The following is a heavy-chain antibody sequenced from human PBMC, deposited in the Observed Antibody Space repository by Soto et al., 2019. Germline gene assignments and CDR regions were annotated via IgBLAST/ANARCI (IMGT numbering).Heavy chain of an antibody. CDR2: ITPFNGDV. V-gene: IGHV1-45*02. CDR3: ASGGAGSGPFTWELPDH. D-gene: IGHD1-26*01. J-gene: IGHJ4*02. CDR1: GNTFTYRY. Sequence: QMQLVQSGAEVKKTGSSVTVSCKALGNTFTYRYLHWVRQAPGQALEWMGWITPFNGDVHYAQKSQERVTITRDRSINTAYMQMSSLRSEDTAMYYCASGGAGSGPFTWELPDHWGQGTLVTVSS.